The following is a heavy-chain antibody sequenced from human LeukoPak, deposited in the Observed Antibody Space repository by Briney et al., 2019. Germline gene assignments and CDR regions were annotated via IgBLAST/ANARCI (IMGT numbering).Heavy chain of an antibody. V-gene: IGHV1-2*02. CDR2: INPNSGGT. D-gene: IGHD4-11*01. Sequence: VASVTVPCKASGYTFTGYYMYWVRQAPGHGLEWMGWINPNSGGTNYAQKLQGRVTMTRDTSNSTAYMELSRLISDDLAECYCASGVMRSTGTGYNYYLEVWRGRTAVTVSS. CDR1: GYTFTGYY. CDR3: ASGVMRSTGTGYNYYLEV. J-gene: IGHJ6*03.